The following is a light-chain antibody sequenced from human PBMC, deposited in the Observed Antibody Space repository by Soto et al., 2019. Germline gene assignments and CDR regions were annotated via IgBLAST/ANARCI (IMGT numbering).Light chain of an antibody. CDR3: QQYAGSPRT. V-gene: IGKV3-20*01. CDR2: GXS. J-gene: IGKJ1*01. Sequence: ESVLTPSPGTLSLTHGERGPVSXRVSQNLGTLYLAWFQQESGXAPRLXXDGXSRRATGIPDRLTGSGSATDFTLTINRMEPEDFAVYFCQQYAGSPRTFGQGTKVDIK. CDR1: QNLGTLY.